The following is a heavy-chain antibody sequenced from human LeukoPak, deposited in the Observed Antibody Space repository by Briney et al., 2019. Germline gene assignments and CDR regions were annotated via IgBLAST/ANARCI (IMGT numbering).Heavy chain of an antibody. V-gene: IGHV3-30*18. CDR1: GFTFRNYG. J-gene: IGHJ4*02. CDR2: ISNDGRNK. CDR3: AKVGYVEDTAKVGHYFDY. Sequence: GTSLRLSCATSGFTFRNYGVHWVRQAPGKGLEWVAVISNDGRNKYHADSVKGRFTISRDNSKNTLYLQMNSLRPEDTAVYYCAKVGYVEDTAKVGHYFDYWGQGTLVTVSS. D-gene: IGHD5-18*01.